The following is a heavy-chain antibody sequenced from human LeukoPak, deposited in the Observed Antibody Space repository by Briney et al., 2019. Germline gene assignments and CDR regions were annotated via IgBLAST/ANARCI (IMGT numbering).Heavy chain of an antibody. J-gene: IGHJ4*02. Sequence: ASVKVSCKAAGSTFTSYDISWVRQAPGQGLGWLGWINAYNGNKNYAQKLHGRVTMTPYTSTSPAYLELRNLRSYDPAVHYCVRDPLGATHYFGFWGQGTLVTVS. D-gene: IGHD1-26*01. CDR3: VRDPLGATHYFGF. V-gene: IGHV1-18*01. CDR2: INAYNGNK. CDR1: GSTFTSYD.